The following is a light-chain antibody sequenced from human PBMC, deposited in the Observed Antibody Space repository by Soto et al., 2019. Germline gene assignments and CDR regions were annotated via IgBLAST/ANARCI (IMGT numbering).Light chain of an antibody. CDR1: QSISSW. CDR3: QQYNSYWT. Sequence: DIQMTQSPSTLSASVGDRVTITCRASQSISSWLAWYQQKPGKAPKPLIYDASSLECRVPSRFSGSGSGTEFTLTISSLQPDDFATYYCQQYNSYWTFGQGTKVEIK. CDR2: DAS. J-gene: IGKJ1*01. V-gene: IGKV1-5*01.